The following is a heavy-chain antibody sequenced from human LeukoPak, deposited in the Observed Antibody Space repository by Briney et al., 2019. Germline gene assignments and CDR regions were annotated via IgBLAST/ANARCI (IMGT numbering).Heavy chain of an antibody. J-gene: IGHJ6*02. CDR2: IYYSGST. Sequence: SETLSLICIVSGGSIRSHYWSWIRQPPGEGLEWIGYIYYSGSTNYNPSLKSRVTISVDTSKNQFSLKLSSVTAADTAVYYCARLTYGTRYYYYYGMDVWGQGTTVTVSS. V-gene: IGHV4-59*08. CDR3: ARLTYGTRYYYYYGMDV. D-gene: IGHD1-1*01. CDR1: GGSIRSHY.